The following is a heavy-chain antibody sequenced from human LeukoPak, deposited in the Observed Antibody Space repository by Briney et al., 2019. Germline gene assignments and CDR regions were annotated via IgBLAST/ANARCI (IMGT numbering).Heavy chain of an antibody. Sequence: GGSLRLSCAASGFTFSSYAMSWVRQAPGKGLEWVAVISYDGSNKYYADSVKGRFTISRDNSKNTLYLQMNSLRAEDTAVYYCANLPKAVRGYAFDIWGQGTMVTVSS. D-gene: IGHD3-10*01. V-gene: IGHV3-30*18. CDR2: ISYDGSNK. CDR1: GFTFSSYA. J-gene: IGHJ3*02. CDR3: ANLPKAVRGYAFDI.